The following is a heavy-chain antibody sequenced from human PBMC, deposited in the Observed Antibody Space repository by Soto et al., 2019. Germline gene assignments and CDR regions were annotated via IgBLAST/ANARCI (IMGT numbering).Heavy chain of an antibody. V-gene: IGHV3-33*01. Sequence: QVQLVESGGGVVQPGRSLRLSCAASGFTFSSYGMHWVRQAPGKGLEWVAVIWYDGSNKYYADSVKGRFTISRDNSKNTLYLQMNSLRAEDTAVYYCASEGATIAFDIWGQGTMVTVSS. J-gene: IGHJ3*02. D-gene: IGHD5-12*01. CDR1: GFTFSSYG. CDR2: IWYDGSNK. CDR3: ASEGATIAFDI.